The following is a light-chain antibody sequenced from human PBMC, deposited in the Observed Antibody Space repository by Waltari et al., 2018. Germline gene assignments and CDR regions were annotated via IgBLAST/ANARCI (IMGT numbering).Light chain of an antibody. Sequence: EIVFTQSPATLSLSPWERATLPCRASQSVSSYLAWYQQQPGQAPRLLIYDASNRATGIPARFSGSGSGTDFTLTISSLEPEDFAVYYCQQRSNWLTFGGGTKVEIK. CDR1: QSVSSY. J-gene: IGKJ4*01. CDR3: QQRSNWLT. V-gene: IGKV3-11*01. CDR2: DAS.